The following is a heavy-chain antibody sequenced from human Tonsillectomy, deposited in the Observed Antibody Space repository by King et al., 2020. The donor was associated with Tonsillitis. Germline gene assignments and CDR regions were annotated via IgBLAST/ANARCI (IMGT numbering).Heavy chain of an antibody. CDR2: VSGSGGST. CDR1: GFTFSNYA. D-gene: IGHD4-11*01. V-gene: IGHV3-23*04. Sequence: VQLVESGGGSVQPGGSLRLSCAASGFTFSNYAMNWVRQAPGKGLEGVSGVSGSGGSTYYADSVKGRFTVSRDNSKNTLFLQMNSPRAEDTAVYYCAKALMTTVTSLNSAAIDHWGQGTLVTVSS. J-gene: IGHJ4*02. CDR3: AKALMTTVTSLNSAAIDH.